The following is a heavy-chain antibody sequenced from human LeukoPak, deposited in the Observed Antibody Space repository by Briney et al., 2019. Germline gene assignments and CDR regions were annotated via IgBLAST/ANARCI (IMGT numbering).Heavy chain of an antibody. D-gene: IGHD6-19*01. J-gene: IGHJ6*02. CDR3: ARESSGWYGDV. V-gene: IGHV1-18*01. CDR2: ISAYNGNT. Sequence: ASVKVSCKASGYTFTSYGISWVRQAPGQGLEWMGWISAYNGNTNYAQKLQGRVTMTTDTSTSTAYVELRSLRSDDTAVYYCARESSGWYGDVWGQGTTVTVSS. CDR1: GYTFTSYG.